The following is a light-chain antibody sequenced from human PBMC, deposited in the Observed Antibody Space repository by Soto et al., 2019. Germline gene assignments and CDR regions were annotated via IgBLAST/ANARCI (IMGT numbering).Light chain of an antibody. CDR3: SSYAGSNNYV. Sequence: QSALTQPPSASGSPGQSVTISCTGNSSDVGNYDSVSWYQHHPGKAPQAVIYEVNKRPSGVPDRFSGSKSGNTASLTVSGLQAEDEGDYYCSSYAGSNNYVFGTGTKLTVL. V-gene: IGLV2-8*01. CDR1: SSDVGNYDS. CDR2: EVN. J-gene: IGLJ1*01.